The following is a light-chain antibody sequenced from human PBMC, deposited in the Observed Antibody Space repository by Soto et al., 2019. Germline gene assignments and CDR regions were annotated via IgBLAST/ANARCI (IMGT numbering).Light chain of an antibody. J-gene: IGKJ1*01. V-gene: IGKV1-5*03. CDR3: QQYNSDSPT. CDR1: QSIRVW. Sequence: DIQMTQSPSTLSASVGDIVTITCLSSQSIRVWLAWYQQKAGKAPNLLIYKASRLESVVPSRFSGSGSETEFTLTISGLQPGDSATYYCQQYNSDSPTFGQGTKVE. CDR2: KAS.